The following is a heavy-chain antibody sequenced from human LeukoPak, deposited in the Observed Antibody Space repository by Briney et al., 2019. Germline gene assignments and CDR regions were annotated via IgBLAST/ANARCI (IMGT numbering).Heavy chain of an antibody. Sequence: LAGGSLRLSCAASGFTFSSYAMSWVRQAPGKGLEWVSAISGSGGSTYYADSVKGRFTISRDNSKNTLYLQMNSLRAEDTAVYYCAKDVRVAGATDFDYWGQGTLVTVSS. V-gene: IGHV3-23*01. J-gene: IGHJ4*02. CDR2: ISGSGGST. CDR3: AKDVRVAGATDFDY. CDR1: GFTFSSYA. D-gene: IGHD1-26*01.